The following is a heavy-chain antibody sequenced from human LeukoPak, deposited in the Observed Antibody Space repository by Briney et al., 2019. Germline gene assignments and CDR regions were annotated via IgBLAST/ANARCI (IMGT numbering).Heavy chain of an antibody. CDR3: ARSHRPYDRGHYYGMDV. CDR1: GFTFSSYS. J-gene: IGHJ6*02. V-gene: IGHV3-21*01. CDR2: ISGSSSSI. D-gene: IGHD3-22*01. Sequence: GGSLRLSCAASGFTFSSYSMNWVRQAPGKGLEWVSSISGSSSSIYYADSVKGRFAISRDNSKNTLYLQMKSLRTEDTAEYYCARSHRPYDRGHYYGMDVWGQGTKVTVS.